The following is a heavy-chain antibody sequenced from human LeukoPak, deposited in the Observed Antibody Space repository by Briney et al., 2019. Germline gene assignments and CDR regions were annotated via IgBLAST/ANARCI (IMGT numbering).Heavy chain of an antibody. J-gene: IGHJ4*02. CDR3: ARTQSQSGSYRYYFGY. Sequence: SETLSLTCTVSGASVGSAGYHWSWIRQPPGGGLEWIGYIYYVSNTNYNPSLKSRVTMSVDPSKNQFSLKLNSVTAADTAVYYCARTQSQSGSYRYYFGYWGQGTLVTVSS. V-gene: IGHV4-61*08. CDR2: IYYVSNT. CDR1: GASVGSAGYH. D-gene: IGHD1-26*01.